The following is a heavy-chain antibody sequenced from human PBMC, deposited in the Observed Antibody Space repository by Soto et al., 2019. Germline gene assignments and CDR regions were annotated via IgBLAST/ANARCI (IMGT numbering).Heavy chain of an antibody. J-gene: IGHJ4*02. CDR1: GGSISSYY. D-gene: IGHD2-15*01. CDR3: ARRSLGYCSGGSCYGYYFDY. Sequence: QVQLLESGPGLVKPSETLSLTCTVSGGSISSYYWSWIRQPPGKGLEWIGYIYYSGSTNYNPSLKSRVTISVDTSKNQFSLKLSSVTAADTAVYYCARRSLGYCSGGSCYGYYFDYWGQGTLVTVSS. V-gene: IGHV4-59*08. CDR2: IYYSGST.